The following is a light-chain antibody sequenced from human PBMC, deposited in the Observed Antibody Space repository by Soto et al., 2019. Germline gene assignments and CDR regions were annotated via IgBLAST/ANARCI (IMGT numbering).Light chain of an antibody. V-gene: IGKV1-6*01. Sequence: IHLTQSPSSLSASVGDRVTITFRASQVIRSALGLYQQKPGKVPKLLIYAASTLQSGVPSRLSGSGSGTDFTLTISSLQPEDFATYYCLLDFSYFWAFGQGTKVDIK. CDR1: QVIRSA. J-gene: IGKJ1*01. CDR3: LLDFSYFWA. CDR2: AAS.